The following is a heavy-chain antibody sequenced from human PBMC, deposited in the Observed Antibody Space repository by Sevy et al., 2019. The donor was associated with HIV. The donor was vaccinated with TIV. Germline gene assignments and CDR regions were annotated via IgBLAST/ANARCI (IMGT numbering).Heavy chain of an antibody. CDR2: INPNNGKT. CDR1: GYRITNYG. J-gene: IGHJ2*01. V-gene: IGHV1-18*01. Sequence: ASVKVSCKASGYRITNYGITWVRQAPGQGLEWMGWINPNNGKTNYAQKFQGRLTMTTATSTSTAYMELRSLSSDDTAVYYCARGLSFYYDCSGCYPDWYFDLWGRGTLVTVSS. D-gene: IGHD3-22*01. CDR3: ARGLSFYYDCSGCYPDWYFDL.